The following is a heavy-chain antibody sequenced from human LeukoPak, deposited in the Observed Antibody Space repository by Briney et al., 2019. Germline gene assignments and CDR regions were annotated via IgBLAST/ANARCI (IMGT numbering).Heavy chain of an antibody. D-gene: IGHD6-19*01. Sequence: GGSLRLSCAASGFTFSSYAMHWVRQAPGKGLEWVAVISYDGSNKYYADSVKGRFTISRDNAKNSLYLQMNSLRAEDTAVYYCARDPYSGGYGAYYYYYMDVWGKGTTVTVSS. CDR3: ARDPYSGGYGAYYYYYMDV. CDR2: ISYDGSNK. CDR1: GFTFSSYA. V-gene: IGHV3-30*04. J-gene: IGHJ6*03.